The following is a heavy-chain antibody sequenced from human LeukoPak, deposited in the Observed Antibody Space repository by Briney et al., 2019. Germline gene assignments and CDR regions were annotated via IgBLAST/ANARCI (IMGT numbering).Heavy chain of an antibody. CDR1: GFTFSDYY. CDR3: TTDLVAAQTPFDP. D-gene: IGHD6-19*01. J-gene: IGHJ5*02. Sequence: GGSLRLSCAASGFTFSDYYMSWIRQAPGKGLEWVGRIKSKTDGGTTDYAAPVKGRFTISRDDSKNTLYLQMNSLKTEDTAVYYCTTDLVAAQTPFDPWGQGTLVTVSS. V-gene: IGHV3-15*01. CDR2: IKSKTDGGTT.